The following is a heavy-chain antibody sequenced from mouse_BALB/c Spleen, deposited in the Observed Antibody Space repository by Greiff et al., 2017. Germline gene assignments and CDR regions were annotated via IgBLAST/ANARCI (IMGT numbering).Heavy chain of an antibody. CDR3: ARWEGYYYAMDY. Sequence: QVQLQQPGAELVKPGAPVKLSCKASGYTFTSYWMNWVKQRPGRGLEWIGRIDPSDSETHYNQKFKDKATLTVDKSSSTAYIQLSSLTSEDSAVYYCARWEGYYYAMDYWGQGTSVTVSS. CDR1: GYTFTSYW. D-gene: IGHD2-2*01. J-gene: IGHJ4*01. V-gene: IGHV1-69*02. CDR2: IDPSDSET.